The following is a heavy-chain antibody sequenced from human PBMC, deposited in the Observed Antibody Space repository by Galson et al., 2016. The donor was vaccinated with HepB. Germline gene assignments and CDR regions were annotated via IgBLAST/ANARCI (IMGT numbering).Heavy chain of an antibody. CDR2: ISSSSSYQ. D-gene: IGHD3-3*01. CDR1: GFTFSDYY. Sequence: SLRLSCAASGFTFSDYYMSWIRQAPGKGLEWVSYISSSSSYQNYADPVKGGFTISRDNAKNSLYLQMNSLRAGDTALYYCARDFYDFWSGYLGWNYFDCWGQGTLVTVSS. CDR3: ARDFYDFWSGYLGWNYFDC. V-gene: IGHV3-11*06. J-gene: IGHJ4*02.